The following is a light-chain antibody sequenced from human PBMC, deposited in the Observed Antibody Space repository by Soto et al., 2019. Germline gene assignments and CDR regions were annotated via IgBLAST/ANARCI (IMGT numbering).Light chain of an antibody. J-gene: IGKJ5*01. CDR2: ASS. V-gene: IGKV3-20*01. Sequence: EIVLTQSPGTLSLSPGERGTLSCKTSQSRGSNFLAWYQHKPGQAPRLLIYASSNRATGIPDRLSGSASGTVFTLTIKRLEPEDFAVYYCQLYGISPHFGQGTRLEIK. CDR1: QSRGSNF. CDR3: QLYGISPH.